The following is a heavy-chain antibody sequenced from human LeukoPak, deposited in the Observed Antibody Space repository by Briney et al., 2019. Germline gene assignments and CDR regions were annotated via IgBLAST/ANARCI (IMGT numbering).Heavy chain of an antibody. CDR1: GYTLTELS. J-gene: IGHJ4*02. CDR3: ATMYLDSSGYFYFDY. D-gene: IGHD3-22*01. V-gene: IGHV1-24*01. Sequence: GASVKVSCKVSGYTLTELSMHWVRQAPGKGLEWMGGFDPGDGETIYAQKFQGRVTMTEDTSTDTAYMELSSLRSEDTAVYYCATMYLDSSGYFYFDYWGQGTLVTVSS. CDR2: FDPGDGET.